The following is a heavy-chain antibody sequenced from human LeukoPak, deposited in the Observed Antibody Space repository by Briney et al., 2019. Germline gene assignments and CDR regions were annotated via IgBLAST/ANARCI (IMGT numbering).Heavy chain of an antibody. V-gene: IGHV5-51*01. CDR3: ARTAESRRSSAYYYYYMDF. Sequence: GESLKISCQGSGYSFDNYWIVWVRQMPGKGLEWMGIIYPGDSATKYSPSFQGQVTISVDKSISTAYLQWSSLKASDTAMYYCARTAESRRSSAYYYYYMDFWGKGTTVTISS. J-gene: IGHJ6*03. D-gene: IGHD6-6*01. CDR2: IYPGDSAT. CDR1: GYSFDNYW.